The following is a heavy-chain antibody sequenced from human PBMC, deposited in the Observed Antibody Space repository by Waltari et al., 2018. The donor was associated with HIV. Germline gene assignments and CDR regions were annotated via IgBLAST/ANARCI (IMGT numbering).Heavy chain of an antibody. CDR1: GGSFNSYH. CDR2: IYYTGRT. Sequence: QVQLQESGPGLVKPSETLSLTCTVSGGSFNSYHWTWIRQPPGKGLEWIGYIYYTGRTHCNPSLQGRVTISVDTSKNQFSLKLSSVTAADTAVYYCARVLFAVGSNWFDPWGQGTLVTVSS. D-gene: IGHD1-26*01. V-gene: IGHV4-59*01. J-gene: IGHJ5*02. CDR3: ARVLFAVGSNWFDP.